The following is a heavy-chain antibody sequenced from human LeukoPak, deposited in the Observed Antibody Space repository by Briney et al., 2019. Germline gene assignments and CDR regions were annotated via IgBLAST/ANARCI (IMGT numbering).Heavy chain of an antibody. J-gene: IGHJ3*02. D-gene: IGHD1-1*01. CDR2: ISSSGSTI. V-gene: IGHV3-11*04. CDR3: ATDLENGDAYDI. CDR1: GFTFSDYY. Sequence: GGSLRLSCAASGFTFSDYYMSWIRQAPGKGLEWVSYISSSGSTIYYADSVKGRFTISRDNAKNSLYLQMNSLRAEDTAVYYCATDLENGDAYDIWGQGTMVTVSS.